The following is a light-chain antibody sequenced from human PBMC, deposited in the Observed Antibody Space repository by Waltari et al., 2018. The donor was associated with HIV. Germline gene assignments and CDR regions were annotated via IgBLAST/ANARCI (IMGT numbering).Light chain of an antibody. CDR3: MQAKEFPFT. V-gene: IGKV2-24*01. CDR1: ERLEHTDGNTY. CDR2: KIS. J-gene: IGKJ2*01. Sequence: DIEMTQTPLQSPVTLGQTASLPCRSIERLEHTDGNTYLSWLYQRPGQPPRLLIYKISNRLSGVADRFIGTGAGTNFTLRISRVTSEDVGIYYCMQAKEFPFTFGEGTRLEI.